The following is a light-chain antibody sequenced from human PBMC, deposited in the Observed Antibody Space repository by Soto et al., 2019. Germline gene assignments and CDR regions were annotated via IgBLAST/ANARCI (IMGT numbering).Light chain of an antibody. J-gene: IGKJ2*01. V-gene: IGKV1-39*01. Sequence: IQLTQSPSSLSASVGDRVTLTCRASQSINIYLNWYQQKPGKAPTLLIYAASSLQSGVPSRFSGGGSRTDFTLTISSLQTEDFATYYWQQSYRSPYTFGQGTKLEI. CDR3: QQSYRSPYT. CDR2: AAS. CDR1: QSINIY.